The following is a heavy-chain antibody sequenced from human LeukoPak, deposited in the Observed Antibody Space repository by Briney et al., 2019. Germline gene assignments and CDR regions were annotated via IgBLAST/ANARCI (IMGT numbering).Heavy chain of an antibody. V-gene: IGHV3-21*01. CDR2: ISSSSSYI. CDR1: GFTFSSYR. D-gene: IGHD6-13*01. CDR3: AKVTSPIAAAGPDY. Sequence: PGGSLRLSCAASGFTFSSYRMNWVRQAPGKGLEWVSSISSSSSYIYYADSVKGRFTISRDNSKNTLYLQMNSLRAEDTAVYYCAKVTSPIAAAGPDYWGQGTLATVSS. J-gene: IGHJ4*02.